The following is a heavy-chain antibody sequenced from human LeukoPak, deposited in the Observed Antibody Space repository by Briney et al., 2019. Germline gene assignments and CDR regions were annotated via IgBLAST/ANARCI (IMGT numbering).Heavy chain of an antibody. Sequence: PSETLSLTCTVSGGSISSYYWSWIRQPPGKGLEWIGYIYYSGSTNYNPSLKSRVTISVDTSKNQFSLKLSSVTAADTAVYYCAREGAATIFGVVIRYFDLWGRGTLVTVSS. D-gene: IGHD3-3*01. V-gene: IGHV4-59*01. CDR2: IYYSGST. CDR3: AREGAATIFGVVIRYFDL. CDR1: GGSISSYY. J-gene: IGHJ2*01.